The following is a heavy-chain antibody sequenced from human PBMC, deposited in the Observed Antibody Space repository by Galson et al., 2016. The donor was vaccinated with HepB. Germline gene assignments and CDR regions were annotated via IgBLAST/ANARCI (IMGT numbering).Heavy chain of an antibody. J-gene: IGHJ6*02. D-gene: IGHD3-10*01. CDR2: TFYRSTWEN. Sequence: CAISGDSVYNNGAAWVWIRQSPSRGLEWLGRTFYRSTWENHYAGSVKDRITISPDTSRNQFSLHLNSVPPEDTAVYYCARAVMPGRGMDVWGQGTTVTVSS. CDR1: GDSVYNNGAA. CDR3: ARAVMPGRGMDV. V-gene: IGHV6-1*01.